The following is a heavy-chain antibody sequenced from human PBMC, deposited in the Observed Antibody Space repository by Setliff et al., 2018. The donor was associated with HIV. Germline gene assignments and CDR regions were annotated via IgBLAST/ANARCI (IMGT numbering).Heavy chain of an antibody. D-gene: IGHD2-2*01. V-gene: IGHV4-39*07. J-gene: IGHJ4*02. CDR2: IHHSGST. CDR3: ARDPPSMGFDY. CDR1: GDSISSGDHY. Sequence: SETLSLTCTVSGDSISSGDHYWSWIRQPPGKGLEWIGEIHHSGSTNYNPSLKSRVFMSVDKSKNQFSLKLSSVTAADTAVYYCARDPPSMGFDYWGQGTLVTVSS.